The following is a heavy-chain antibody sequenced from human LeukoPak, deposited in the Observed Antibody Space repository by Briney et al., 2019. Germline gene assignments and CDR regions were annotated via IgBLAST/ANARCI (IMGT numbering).Heavy chain of an antibody. J-gene: IGHJ4*02. V-gene: IGHV3-9*01. Sequence: GRSLRLSCAASGFTFDDYAMHWVRQAPGKGLEWVSGISWNSGSIGYADSVKGRFTISRDNAKNSLYLQMNSLRAEDTALYYCAREKGRDGYSRVRYFDYWGQGTLVTVSS. CDR1: GFTFDDYA. CDR3: AREKGRDGYSRVRYFDY. CDR2: ISWNSGSI. D-gene: IGHD4-4*01.